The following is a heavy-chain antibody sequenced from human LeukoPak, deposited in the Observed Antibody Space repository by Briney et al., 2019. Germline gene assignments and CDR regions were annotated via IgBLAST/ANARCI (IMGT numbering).Heavy chain of an antibody. CDR2: ISGRSSTI. D-gene: IGHD1-26*01. CDR1: AFTFSDYS. J-gene: IGHJ4*02. V-gene: IGHV3-48*01. Sequence: GGSLRLSCAASAFTFSDYSMNWVRQAPGKGREWISYISGRSSTIYYADSVRGRFTISRDNAKNSMYLQMNSLRAEDTAVYYCARDRLTSGSYFFDYWGQGTLVTVSS. CDR3: ARDRLTSGSYFFDY.